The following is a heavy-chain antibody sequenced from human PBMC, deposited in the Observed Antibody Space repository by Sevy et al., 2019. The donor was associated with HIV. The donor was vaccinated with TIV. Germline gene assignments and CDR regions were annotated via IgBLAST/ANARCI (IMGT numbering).Heavy chain of an antibody. V-gene: IGHV3-9*01. CDR3: AKIWYYYDSSDPESFDY. Sequence: GGSLRLSCAASGFTFDDYAMHWVRQAPGKGLEWVSGISWNSGSIGYADSVKGRFTISRDNAKNSLYLQMNSLRAEDTAVYYCAKIWYYYDSSDPESFDYWGQGTLVTVSS. CDR2: ISWNSGSI. CDR1: GFTFDDYA. J-gene: IGHJ4*02. D-gene: IGHD3-22*01.